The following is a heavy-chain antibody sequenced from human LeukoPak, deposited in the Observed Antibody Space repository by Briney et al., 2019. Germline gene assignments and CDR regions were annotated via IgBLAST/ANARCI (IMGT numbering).Heavy chain of an antibody. CDR3: ARVQSRLNWFDP. J-gene: IGHJ5*02. CDR1: GGSISSSYS. Sequence: SETLSLTCTVSGGSISSSYSWGWIRQPPGKGLEWIGNIYYSGSTYYNPSLKSRVTISVDTSKNQFSLKLRSVTAADTAVYYCARVQSRLNWFDPWGQGTLVTVSS. CDR2: IYYSGST. V-gene: IGHV4-39*07.